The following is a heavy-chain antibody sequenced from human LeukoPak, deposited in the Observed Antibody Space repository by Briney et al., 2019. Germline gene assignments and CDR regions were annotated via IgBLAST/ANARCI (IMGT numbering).Heavy chain of an antibody. CDR3: ARGGGIVVVPAASGLDY. Sequence: PSETPSLTCAVYGGSFSGYYWSWIRQPPGKGLEWIGEINHSGSTNYNPSLKSRVTISVDTSKNQFSLKLSSVTAADTAVYYCARGGGIVVVPAASGLDYWGQGTLVTVSS. V-gene: IGHV4-34*01. CDR2: INHSGST. CDR1: GGSFSGYY. J-gene: IGHJ4*02. D-gene: IGHD2-2*01.